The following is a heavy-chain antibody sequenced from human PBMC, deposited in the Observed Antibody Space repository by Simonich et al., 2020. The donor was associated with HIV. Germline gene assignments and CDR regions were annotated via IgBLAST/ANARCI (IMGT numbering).Heavy chain of an antibody. J-gene: IGHJ2*01. D-gene: IGHD7-27*01. CDR3: AKDNTNWGSIGWYFDL. Sequence: EVQRLESGGGLVQPGGSLRLSCAASGFTFSSYAMNWVRQAPGKGLEWVQGINGSGRSTYYADSVRGRFTISRDNSKNTLYLQMNSLRAEDTAVYFCAKDNTNWGSIGWYFDLWGRGTLVTVSS. CDR1: GFTFSSYA. V-gene: IGHV3-23*01. CDR2: INGSGRST.